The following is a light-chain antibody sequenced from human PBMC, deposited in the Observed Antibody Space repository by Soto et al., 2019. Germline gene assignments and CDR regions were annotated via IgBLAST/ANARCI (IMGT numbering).Light chain of an antibody. J-gene: IGKJ4*01. CDR2: AAS. CDR3: QQTSSFPLT. V-gene: IGKV1-12*01. Sequence: DIQVTQSPSSVSASVGDRVTITCRASQGLVSWLAWYQQKPGKAPKLLIYAASSFQSGVPSRFSGSGSVTDFTLTISSLQPEDFATSYCQQTSSFPLTVGGGTKVEIK. CDR1: QGLVSW.